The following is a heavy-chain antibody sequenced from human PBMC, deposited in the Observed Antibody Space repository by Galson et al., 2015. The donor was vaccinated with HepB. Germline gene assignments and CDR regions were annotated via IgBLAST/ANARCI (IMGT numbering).Heavy chain of an antibody. CDR2: IYYRGST. D-gene: IGHD1-1*01. CDR3: ARQPLGTYYFDY. J-gene: IGHJ4*02. V-gene: IGHV4-39*01. Sequence: WIRQPPGKGLEWIANIYYRGSTYYKPSLKSRVIISVDTSKNRFSLNLSSVAAADTAIYFCARQPLGTYYFDYWGQGTLVTVSS.